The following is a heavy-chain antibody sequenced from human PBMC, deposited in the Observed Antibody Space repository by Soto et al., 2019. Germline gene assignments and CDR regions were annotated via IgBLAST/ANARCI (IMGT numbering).Heavy chain of an antibody. CDR2: IIPIFGTA. V-gene: IGHV1-69*06. CDR3: AREATSDAFDI. Sequence: ASVKVSCKASGGTFSSYAISWVRQAPGQGLEWMGGIIPIFGTANYAQKFQGRVTITADKSTSTAYMELSSLRFEDTAVYYCAREATSDAFDIWGQGTMVTVSS. CDR1: GGTFSSYA. D-gene: IGHD2-2*01. J-gene: IGHJ3*02.